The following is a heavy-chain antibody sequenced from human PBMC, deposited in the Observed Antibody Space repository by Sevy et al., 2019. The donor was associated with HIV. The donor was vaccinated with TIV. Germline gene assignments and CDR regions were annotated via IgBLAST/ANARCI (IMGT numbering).Heavy chain of an antibody. CDR3: ARAPPVRSGDDSLNWFDP. V-gene: IGHV4-59*01. J-gene: IGHJ5*02. CDR2: IHYTGTT. CDR1: GGSISAYH. Sequence: SETLSLTCTVSGGSISAYHWSWIRQPPGKGLEYIGYIHYTGTTNYNPPLKSRVTISVDTSKNQFSLRLISVTAADTALYYCARAPPVRSGDDSLNWFDPWGQGTLVTVSS. D-gene: IGHD5-12*01.